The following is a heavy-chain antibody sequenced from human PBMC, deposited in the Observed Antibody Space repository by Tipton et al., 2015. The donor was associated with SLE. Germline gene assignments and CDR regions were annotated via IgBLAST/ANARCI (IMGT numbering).Heavy chain of an antibody. Sequence: SLRLSCAASGFTFSSYEMNWVRQAPGKGLEWLSYISSSGTTMFYADSVKGRFTVSRDNAKNSLYLQMNSLRAEDTAVYYCARDPPPATWGQGYYYYMEVWGKGTTVTVSS. CDR3: ARDPPPATWGQGYYYYMEV. J-gene: IGHJ6*03. CDR2: ISSSGTTM. D-gene: IGHD7-27*01. V-gene: IGHV3-48*03. CDR1: GFTFSSYE.